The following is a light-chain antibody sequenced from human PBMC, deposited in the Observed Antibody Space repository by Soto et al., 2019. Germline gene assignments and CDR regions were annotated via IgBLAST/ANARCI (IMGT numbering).Light chain of an antibody. Sequence: DIQMTQSPSSVSASVGDRVIITCRASQGISSWFAWYQQKPGEAPKLLIFAASRLHSGVPSRFSGSGSGTDFNLTISDLQPEDFATYYCQQADCFTLTFGGGTKVEIK. V-gene: IGKV1D-12*01. J-gene: IGKJ4*01. CDR2: AAS. CDR3: QQADCFTLT. CDR1: QGISSW.